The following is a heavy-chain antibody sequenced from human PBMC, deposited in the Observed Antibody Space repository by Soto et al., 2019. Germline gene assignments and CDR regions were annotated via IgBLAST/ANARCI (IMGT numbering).Heavy chain of an antibody. Sequence: PGGSLRLSCAASGFTFSNYGIHWVRQAPGKGLEWVAVMSYDGSHEYYADSVKGRFSISRDNSKSTLYLQMNSLRAEDTAVYYCAKDPKDCSTITCGNLPLYNWFDPWGQGTLVTVSS. D-gene: IGHD2-2*01. CDR2: MSYDGSHE. CDR1: GFTFSNYG. CDR3: AKDPKDCSTITCGNLPLYNWFDP. V-gene: IGHV3-30*18. J-gene: IGHJ5*02.